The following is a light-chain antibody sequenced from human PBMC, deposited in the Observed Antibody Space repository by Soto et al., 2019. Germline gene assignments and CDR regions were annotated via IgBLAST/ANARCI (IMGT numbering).Light chain of an antibody. J-gene: IGKJ1*01. CDR1: QGISNY. Sequence: DIQMTQSPSAMSASVGDRVNSTFRASQGISNYLAWFQLKPGKAPKRLMYAASTLQSGVPSRFSGSGSGTEFTLTISSLQPEDFATYYCLRYDIYPWTFGQGTKVDIK. V-gene: IGKV1-17*03. CDR3: LRYDIYPWT. CDR2: AAS.